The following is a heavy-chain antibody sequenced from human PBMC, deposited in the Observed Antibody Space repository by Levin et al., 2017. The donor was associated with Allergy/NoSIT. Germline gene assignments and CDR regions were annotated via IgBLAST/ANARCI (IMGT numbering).Heavy chain of an antibody. CDR3: ASPPLARGVSGQYGS. CDR2: IYASGSS. J-gene: IGHJ5*02. D-gene: IGHD5-24*01. CDR1: GGSISSSSYY. V-gene: IGHV4-39*01. Sequence: SQTLSLTCSVSGGSISSSSYYWGWIRQPPGKGLEWLGNIYASGSSYYNPSLKSRITISVDTTKNQFSLRLTSVTAADTAVFFCASPPLARGVSGQYGSWGQGILVTVSS.